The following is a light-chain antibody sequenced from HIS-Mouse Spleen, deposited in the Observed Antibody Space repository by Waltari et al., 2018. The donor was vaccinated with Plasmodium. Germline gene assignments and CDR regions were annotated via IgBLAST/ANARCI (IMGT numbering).Light chain of an antibody. CDR1: ALPTKY. J-gene: IGLJ3*02. Sequence: SYELTQPPSVSVSPGQTARITCSGDALPTKYAYWYQQKSGQAPVLVIYEDSKRPSGIPERFSGSSSGTMATVTISGAQVEDEADYYCYSTDSSCNHRVFGGGTKLTVL. CDR3: YSTDSSCNHRV. V-gene: IGLV3-10*01. CDR2: EDS.